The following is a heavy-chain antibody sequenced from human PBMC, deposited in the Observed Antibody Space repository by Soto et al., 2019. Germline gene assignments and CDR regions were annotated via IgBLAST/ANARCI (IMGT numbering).Heavy chain of an antibody. CDR2: INPNSGGT. V-gene: IGHV1-2*04. D-gene: IGHD6-13*01. CDR1: GYTFTGYY. Sequence: ASVKVSCKASGYTFTGYYMHWVRQAPGQGLEWMGWINPNSGGTNYAQKFQGWVTMTRDTSISTAYMELSRLRSDDTAVYYCARATTIAAAVFGYWGQGTLVTVSS. CDR3: ARATTIAAAVFGY. J-gene: IGHJ4*02.